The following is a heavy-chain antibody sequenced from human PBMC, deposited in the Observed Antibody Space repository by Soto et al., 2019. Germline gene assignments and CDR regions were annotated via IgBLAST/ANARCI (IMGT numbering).Heavy chain of an antibody. V-gene: IGHV4-59*08. CDR3: ARQSDYGDFHDAFDI. CDR2: IYYSGST. J-gene: IGHJ3*02. CDR1: GGSISSYY. D-gene: IGHD4-17*01. Sequence: QVQLQESGPGLVKPSETLSLTCTVSGGSISSYYWSWIRQPPGKGLEWIGYIYYSGSTNYNPSLQSRVTISVDTSKNQFALKLSSVTAADTAVYYCARQSDYGDFHDAFDIWGQGTMVTVSS.